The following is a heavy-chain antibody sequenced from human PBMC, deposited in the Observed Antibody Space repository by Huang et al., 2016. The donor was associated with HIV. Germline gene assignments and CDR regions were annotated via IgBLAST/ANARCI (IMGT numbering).Heavy chain of an antibody. D-gene: IGHD5-12*01. V-gene: IGHV1-69*13. CDR2: IIPNLGTA. J-gene: IGHJ4*02. Sequence: QVQLVQSGAEVKKPGSSVKVSCKASGGTFSSYAISWVRQAPGQGLEWMGGIIPNLGTANYAQKFQGRVTITADESTSTAYMELSSLISEDTAVYYCASKRGYSGYDIGYYFDYWGQGTLVTVSS. CDR3: ASKRGYSGYDIGYYFDY. CDR1: GGTFSSYA.